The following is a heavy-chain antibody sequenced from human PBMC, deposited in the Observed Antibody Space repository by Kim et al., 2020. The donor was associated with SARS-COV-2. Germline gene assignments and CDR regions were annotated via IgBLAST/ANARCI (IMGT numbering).Heavy chain of an antibody. CDR3: ARGTYYDVLSGYYPVVPPYYGMDV. D-gene: IGHD3-9*01. J-gene: IGHJ6*02. Sequence: GGSLRLSCAASGFTFSSYGIHWVRQAPGKGLEWVAVIWYDGTNKYYADSVKGRFTISRDNSKNTLYLQMNSLRAEDTAVYYCARGTYYDVLSGYYPVVPPYYGMDVWGQGTMVTVSS. CDR2: IWYDGTNK. V-gene: IGHV3-33*01. CDR1: GFTFSSYG.